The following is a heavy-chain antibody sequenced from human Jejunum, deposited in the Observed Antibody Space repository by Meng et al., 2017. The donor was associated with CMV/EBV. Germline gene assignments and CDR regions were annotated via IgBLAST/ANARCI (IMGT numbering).Heavy chain of an antibody. D-gene: IGHD1-14*01. Sequence: FSKAWMSWVSQDPGKGLEWAGRIKSNADGGTTDYAAPVKGRFTISRDDSKNTLYLQMNSLRTEDTAVYYCTTDQRGAWEPSTINWFDPWGQGTLVTVSS. CDR3: TTDQRGAWEPSTINWFDP. V-gene: IGHV3-15*01. CDR1: FSKAW. J-gene: IGHJ5*02. CDR2: IKSNADGGTT.